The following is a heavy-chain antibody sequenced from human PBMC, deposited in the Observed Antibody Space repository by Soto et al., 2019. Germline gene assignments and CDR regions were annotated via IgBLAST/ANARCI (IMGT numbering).Heavy chain of an antibody. J-gene: IGHJ4*02. D-gene: IGHD1-26*01. CDR3: ARDSNGHSYYEYYFDS. CDR2: ISYDGSNK. V-gene: IGHV3-30-3*01. Sequence: QVQLVESGGGVVQPGRSLRLSCAASGFTFSSYAMHWVRQAPGKGLEWVAVISYDGSNKYYADSVKGRFTISRDNSKNTMYLQMNSLRAEDTAVYYCARDSNGHSYYEYYFDSWGQGTLVTVSS. CDR1: GFTFSSYA.